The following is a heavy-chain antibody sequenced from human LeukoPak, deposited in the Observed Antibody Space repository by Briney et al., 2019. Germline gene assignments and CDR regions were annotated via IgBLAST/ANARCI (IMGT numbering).Heavy chain of an antibody. CDR2: IYYSGST. D-gene: IGHD1-7*01. J-gene: IGHJ5*02. Sequence: PSETLSLTCTVPDGSISSGDHYWSWIRQPPGKGLEWIGYIYYSGSTYYNPSLKSRITILIDTSKNQFSLKMTSVTAADTAVYYCARETTLPLNWFDPWGQGTLVTVSS. CDR3: ARETTLPLNWFDP. CDR1: DGSISSGDHY. V-gene: IGHV4-30-4*08.